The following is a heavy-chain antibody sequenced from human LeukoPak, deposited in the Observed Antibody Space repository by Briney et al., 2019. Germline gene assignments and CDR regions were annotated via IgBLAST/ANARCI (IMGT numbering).Heavy chain of an antibody. CDR1: GGSMSNYY. Sequence: SETLSLTCTVSGGSMSNYYWSWIRQPPGKGLEWIGYTYYSGSTNYNPSLKSRVTLSVDTSKNQFSLKLRSVTAADTAVYYCARHTLVAASSFDCWGQGTLVTVSS. D-gene: IGHD2-15*01. V-gene: IGHV4-59*08. J-gene: IGHJ4*02. CDR2: TYYSGST. CDR3: ARHTLVAASSFDC.